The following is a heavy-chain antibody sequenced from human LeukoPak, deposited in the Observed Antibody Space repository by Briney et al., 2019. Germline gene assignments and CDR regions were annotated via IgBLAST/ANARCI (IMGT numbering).Heavy chain of an antibody. J-gene: IGHJ6*03. CDR2: INPNSGAT. Sequence: GASVKVSCKASGYTFTGYYMHWVRQAPGQGLEWMGWINPNSGATNYAQKFQGRVTMTRDTSISTAYMELSRLRSDDTAVYYCARDQSIIAARRYYYYYMDVWGKGTTVTVSS. V-gene: IGHV1-2*02. D-gene: IGHD6-6*01. CDR1: GYTFTGYY. CDR3: ARDQSIIAARRYYYYYMDV.